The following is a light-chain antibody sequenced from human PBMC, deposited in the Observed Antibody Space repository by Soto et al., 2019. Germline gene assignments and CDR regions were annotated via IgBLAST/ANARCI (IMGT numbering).Light chain of an antibody. CDR3: QLLNTY. V-gene: IGKV1-5*01. Sequence: IQMTQSPSTLSASVGDRVTITCRASQSISSWLAWYQQKPGRAPKLLMYDASRLESGVPSRFSGSGSGTDFTLTSSSLQPEDVATYYCQLLNTYFGPGTKVDIK. CDR1: QSISSW. J-gene: IGKJ3*01. CDR2: DAS.